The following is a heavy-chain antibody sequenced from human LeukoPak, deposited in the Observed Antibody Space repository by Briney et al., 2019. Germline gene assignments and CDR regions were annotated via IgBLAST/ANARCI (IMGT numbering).Heavy chain of an antibody. V-gene: IGHV1-2*04. CDR1: GYTFTSYY. CDR3: ARDSSSTSHYYYGMDV. CDR2: INPNSGGT. Sequence: ASVKVSYKASGYTFTSYYMHWVRQAPGQGLEWMGWINPNSGGTNYAQKFQGWVTMTRDTSISTAYMELSRLRSDDTAVYYCARDSSSTSHYYYGMDVWGQGTTVTVSS. J-gene: IGHJ6*02. D-gene: IGHD2-2*01.